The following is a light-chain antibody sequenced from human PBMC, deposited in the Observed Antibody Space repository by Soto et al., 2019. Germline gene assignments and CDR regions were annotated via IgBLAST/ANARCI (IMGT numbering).Light chain of an antibody. CDR3: APWDDSLNGPV. J-gene: IGLJ3*02. CDR1: SSNIGSNT. V-gene: IGLV1-44*01. CDR2: ANN. Sequence: QSVLTQQPSASGTPGQRVTISCYGSSSNIGSNTVNWYQQLPGTAPKLLIYANNQRPSGVPDRFSGSKSGNSASLAISGLQSEDEADYYCAPWDDSLNGPVFGGGTKLNVL.